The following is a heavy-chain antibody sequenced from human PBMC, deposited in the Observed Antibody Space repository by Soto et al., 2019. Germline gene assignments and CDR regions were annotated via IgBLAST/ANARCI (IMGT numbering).Heavy chain of an antibody. CDR3: AREIPIDLRAAKRRWFDP. CDR2: MYDSWST. V-gene: IGHV4-31*03. Sequence: PSETPSLPCTVSGGSISSGGYYWSWIRQHPGKGLGWIGYMYDSWSTYYNPSRKSRAARSVDTAKNQYTMKLSSVTAADTVVYYCAREIPIDLRAAKRRWFDPWGQGTLVTVSS. J-gene: IGHJ5*02. D-gene: IGHD6-13*01. CDR1: GGSISSGGYY.